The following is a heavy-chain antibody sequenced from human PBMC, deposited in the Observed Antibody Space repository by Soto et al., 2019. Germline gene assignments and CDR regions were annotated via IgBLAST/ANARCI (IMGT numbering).Heavy chain of an antibody. CDR2: IIPIFGTA. J-gene: IGHJ4*02. CDR3: ARDAAAGLNDY. Sequence: ASVKVSCKASGGTFSSYAISWVRQAPGQGLEWMGGIIPIFGTADYAQKFQGRVTITADESTSTAYMELSSLRSEDTAVYYCARDAAAGLNDYWGQGTLVTVSS. V-gene: IGHV1-69*13. CDR1: GGTFSSYA. D-gene: IGHD6-13*01.